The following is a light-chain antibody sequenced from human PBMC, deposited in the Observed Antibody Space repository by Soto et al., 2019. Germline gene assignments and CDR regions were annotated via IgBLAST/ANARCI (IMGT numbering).Light chain of an antibody. J-gene: IGKJ1*01. V-gene: IGKV1-5*03. Sequence: DIQMTQSPSTLSASVGDRVTITCRASQSISSWLAWYQQKPGKAPKLLIYQASSLESGVPSRFIGSRSGTEFTLTISGLQPDDFATYYCQQYNSYSRTFGQGTKVEIK. CDR2: QAS. CDR1: QSISSW. CDR3: QQYNSYSRT.